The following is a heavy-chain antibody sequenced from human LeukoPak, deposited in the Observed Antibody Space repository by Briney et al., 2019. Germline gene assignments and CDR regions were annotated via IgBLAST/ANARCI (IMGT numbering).Heavy chain of an antibody. V-gene: IGHV3-21*01. CDR3: VRAGSSYSFDY. D-gene: IGHD6-6*01. J-gene: IGHJ4*02. CDR2: ITPTSSYI. Sequence: GGSLRLSCGASGFTFSSFSMNWVRQAPGKGLEWVSSITPTSSYIYYADSVRGRFTISRDNAKNSLFLQMDSLSAEDTAVYYCVRAGSSYSFDYWGQGNLVTVSS. CDR1: GFTFSSFS.